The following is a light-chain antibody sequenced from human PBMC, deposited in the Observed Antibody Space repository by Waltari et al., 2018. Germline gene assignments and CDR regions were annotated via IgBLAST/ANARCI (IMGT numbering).Light chain of an antibody. J-gene: IGKJ1*01. V-gene: IGKV2-40*01. CDR2: GGS. CDR1: QSLLHSNGNTY. CDR3: VQTIAFPRT. Sequence: DIVMTQTPLSLPITPGEPASMSSRPTQSLLHSNGNTYLHWYLQKPGQSPQLLIYGGSNRASGVPDRFSGSGSGTDFTLKISKVEAEDVGVYYCVQTIAFPRTFGQGTKVEMK.